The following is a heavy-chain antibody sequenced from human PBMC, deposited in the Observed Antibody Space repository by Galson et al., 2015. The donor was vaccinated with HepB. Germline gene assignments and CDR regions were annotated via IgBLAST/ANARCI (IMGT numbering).Heavy chain of an antibody. CDR1: GFTFSSYA. J-gene: IGHJ6*02. Sequence: SLRLSCAASGFTFSSYAMSWVRQAPGKGLEWVSAISGSGGSTYYADSVKGRFTISRDNSKNTLYLQMNSLRAEDTAVYYCAKGLYDSSGYYLSYYYYGMDVWGQGTTVTVSS. CDR2: ISGSGGST. D-gene: IGHD3-22*01. V-gene: IGHV3-23*01. CDR3: AKGLYDSSGYYLSYYYYGMDV.